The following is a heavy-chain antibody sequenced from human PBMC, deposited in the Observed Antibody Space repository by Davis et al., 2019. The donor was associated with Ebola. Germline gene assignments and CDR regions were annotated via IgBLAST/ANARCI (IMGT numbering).Heavy chain of an antibody. J-gene: IGHJ4*02. CDR2: INPSGGST. Sequence: ASVKVSCKASGYTFTSYYMHWVRQAPGQGLEWMGIINPSGGSTSYAQKFQGRVTMTRDTSTSTVYMELSSLRSEDTAVYYCARTTVTTFWVLGSLPYFDYWGQGTLVTVSS. CDR3: ARTTVTTFWVLGSLPYFDY. D-gene: IGHD4-11*01. CDR1: GYTFTSYY. V-gene: IGHV1-46*01.